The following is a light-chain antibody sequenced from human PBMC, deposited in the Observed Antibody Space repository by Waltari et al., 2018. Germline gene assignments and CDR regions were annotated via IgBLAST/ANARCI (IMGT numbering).Light chain of an antibody. Sequence: DIVMTQSPDSLAVSLGERITINCKSSQSVLFSSNNKNYLAWFQQKPGQPPKLLIYWASTRESGVPDRFSGSESGTDFTLTISSLQAEDVAIYYCLQYHSTPWTFGQGTKVEIK. CDR1: QSVLFSSNNKNY. CDR3: LQYHSTPWT. V-gene: IGKV4-1*01. CDR2: WAS. J-gene: IGKJ1*01.